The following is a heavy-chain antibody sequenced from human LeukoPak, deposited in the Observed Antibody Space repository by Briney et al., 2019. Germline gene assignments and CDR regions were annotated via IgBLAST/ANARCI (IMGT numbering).Heavy chain of an antibody. Sequence: SETLSLTCAVYGGSFSGYYWSWIRQPPGKGLEWIGEINHSGSTNYNPSLKSRVTISVDTSKNQFSLKLSSVTAADTAVYYCARGVIEYYDILTGYAYWGQGTLVTVSS. CDR3: ARGVIEYYDILTGYAY. CDR1: GGSFSGYY. V-gene: IGHV4-34*01. D-gene: IGHD3-9*01. CDR2: INHSGST. J-gene: IGHJ4*02.